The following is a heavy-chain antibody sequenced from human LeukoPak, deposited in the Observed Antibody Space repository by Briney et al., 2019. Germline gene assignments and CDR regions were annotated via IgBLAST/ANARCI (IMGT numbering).Heavy chain of an antibody. CDR1: GFTFTTDP. CDR3: ARGTPAVAGIDY. CDR2: LSYDGTDW. J-gene: IGHJ4*02. Sequence: GGSRRLSCAASGFTFTTDPMHWVRQTPGKGLEWLGVLSYDGTDWYYADSVRGRFTISRDNSKKTLYLQMNSLTREDTAVYYCARGTPAVAGIDYWGLGTLVTVSS. D-gene: IGHD6-19*01. V-gene: IGHV3-30*04.